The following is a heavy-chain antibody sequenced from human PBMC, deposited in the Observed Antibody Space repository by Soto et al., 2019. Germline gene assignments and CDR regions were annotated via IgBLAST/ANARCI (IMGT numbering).Heavy chain of an antibody. CDR1: GGTFSSYA. D-gene: IGHD5-18*01. V-gene: IGHV1-69*05. CDR2: IIPIFGTA. J-gene: IGHJ4*02. Sequence: SVKFSCEASGGTFSSYAISWVRQAPGQWLEWMGGIIPIFGTANYAQKFQGRVTMPRDTSTSTVYMELSSLRSEDTAVYYCARDFLPVYSYGPELFDYWGQGTLVTVSS. CDR3: ARDFLPVYSYGPELFDY.